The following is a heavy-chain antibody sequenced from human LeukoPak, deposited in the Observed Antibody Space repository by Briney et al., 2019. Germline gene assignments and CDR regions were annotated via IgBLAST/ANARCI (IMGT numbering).Heavy chain of an antibody. D-gene: IGHD5-24*01. J-gene: IGHJ3*02. CDR1: GFTFDNHG. CDR2: INWNGGST. Sequence: GGSLRLSCAASGFTFDNHGMSWVRQAPGKGLEWVSGINWNGGSTGYADSVKGRFTISRDNAKNSLYLQMNSLRAEDTALYYCAKDRTMATITGAFDIWGQGTMVTVSS. CDR3: AKDRTMATITGAFDI. V-gene: IGHV3-20*04.